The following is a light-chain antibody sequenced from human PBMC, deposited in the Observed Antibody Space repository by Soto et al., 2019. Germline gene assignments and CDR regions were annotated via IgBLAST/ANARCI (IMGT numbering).Light chain of an antibody. Sequence: EIVITQSPATLSVSPWESATLSCMASQSINDNLAWYQQKPGQAPRLLMFRTSTRATGFPARFSAGGSGTEFTLTISSLQSEDFEVYYCQQYNKWPPITCGQGT. CDR1: QSINDN. V-gene: IGKV3-15*01. CDR3: QQYNKWPPIT. J-gene: IGKJ5*01. CDR2: RTS.